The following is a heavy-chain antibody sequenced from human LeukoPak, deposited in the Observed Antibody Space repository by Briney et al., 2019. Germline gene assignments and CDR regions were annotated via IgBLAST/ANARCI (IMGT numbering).Heavy chain of an antibody. J-gene: IGHJ4*02. Sequence: ASVKVSCKASGYTFTSYDINWVRQATGQGLEWMGWMNPNSGNTGYAQKFQGRVTMTRNTSISTAYMELSSLRSEDTAVYYCARAGHGATSVGEYMNDYWGQGTLVTVSS. D-gene: IGHD6-6*01. V-gene: IGHV1-8*01. CDR2: MNPNSGNT. CDR3: ARAGHGATSVGEYMNDY. CDR1: GYTFTSYD.